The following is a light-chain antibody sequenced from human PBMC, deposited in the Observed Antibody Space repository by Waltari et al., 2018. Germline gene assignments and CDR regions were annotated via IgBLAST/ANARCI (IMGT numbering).Light chain of an antibody. CDR3: QKYGTLPAT. V-gene: IGKV3-20*01. CDR2: DAS. CDR1: QSVTRT. Sequence: SPGTLSLSPGERATLFCRASQSVTRTLAWYQQKPGQAPRLLIYDASSRATGIPDRFSGSGYGTDFSLTISRLEPEDFAVYYCQKYGTLPATFGQGTKVEIK. J-gene: IGKJ1*01.